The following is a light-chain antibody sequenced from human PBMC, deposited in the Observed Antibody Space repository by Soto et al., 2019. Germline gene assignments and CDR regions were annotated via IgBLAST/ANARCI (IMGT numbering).Light chain of an antibody. Sequence: QSALTQPASVSGSPGQSITISCTGTTNYVGDNNHLSWYQQHPGKAPKLMIFDVSDRPSGVSNRFSGSKSGNTASLTISGLQAEDEAYYYCSSYTSSHVVFGGGTKLTVL. CDR3: SSYTSSHVV. CDR1: TNYVGDNNH. V-gene: IGLV2-14*01. CDR2: DVS. J-gene: IGLJ2*01.